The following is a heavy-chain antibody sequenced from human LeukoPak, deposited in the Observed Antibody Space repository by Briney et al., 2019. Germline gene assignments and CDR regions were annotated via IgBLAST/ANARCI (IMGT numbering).Heavy chain of an antibody. CDR2: IYHSGST. CDR1: GGSISSGGYS. J-gene: IGHJ4*02. CDR3: ARGADYYDSSGCHVRYFDY. V-gene: IGHV4-30-2*01. Sequence: SETLSLTCAVSGGSISSGGYSWSWIRQPPGKGLEWIGYIYHSGSTYYNPSLKSRVTISVDRSKNQFSLKLSSVTAADTAVYYCARGADYYDSSGCHVRYFDYWGQGTLVTVSS. D-gene: IGHD3-22*01.